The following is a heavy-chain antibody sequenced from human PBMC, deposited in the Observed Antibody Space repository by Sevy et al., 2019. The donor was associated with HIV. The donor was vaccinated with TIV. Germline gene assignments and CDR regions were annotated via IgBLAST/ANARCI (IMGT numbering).Heavy chain of an antibody. J-gene: IGHJ6*02. V-gene: IGHV4-59*01. CDR2: IYYSGST. Sequence: SETLSLTCTVSGGSISSYYWSWIRQPPGKGLEWIGYIYYSGSTNYNPSLKSRVTLSVDTSKNQFSLKLSSVTTADTAVYYCARSDTAMGYYYYGMDVWGQGTTVTVSS. CDR3: ARSDTAMGYYYYGMDV. D-gene: IGHD5-18*01. CDR1: GGSISSYY.